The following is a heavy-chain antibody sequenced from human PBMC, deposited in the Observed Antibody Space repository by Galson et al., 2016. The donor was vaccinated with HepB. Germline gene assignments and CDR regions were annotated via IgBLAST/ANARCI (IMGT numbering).Heavy chain of an antibody. D-gene: IGHD4-17*01. CDR1: GYRLTDYW. Sequence: QSGAEVKEPGESLRISCQGSGYRLTDYWITWVRQVPGKGLQWMGRIDPDDSYTNYSPYFQGHVTISVDKSINTAYLQWSTLKASDTAIYYCARALEYGSRNYYDYYAMDVWGPGTTVIVSS. CDR3: ARALEYGSRNYYDYYAMDV. CDR2: IDPDDSYT. J-gene: IGHJ6*02. V-gene: IGHV5-10-1*01.